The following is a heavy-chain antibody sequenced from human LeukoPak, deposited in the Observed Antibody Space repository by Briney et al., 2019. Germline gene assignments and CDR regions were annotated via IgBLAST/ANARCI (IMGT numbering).Heavy chain of an antibody. J-gene: IGHJ4*02. D-gene: IGHD3-22*01. CDR2: IYYSGST. V-gene: IGHV4-59*01. CDR3: ARGAHYYDSSGYYYPFDY. Sequence: SQTLSLTCTVSGGSISSYYWSWIRQPPGKGREWIGYIYYSGSTNYNPSLKSRVTISVDTSKNQFSLKLSSVTAADTAVYYCARGAHYYDSSGYYYPFDYWGQGTLVTVSS. CDR1: GGSISSYY.